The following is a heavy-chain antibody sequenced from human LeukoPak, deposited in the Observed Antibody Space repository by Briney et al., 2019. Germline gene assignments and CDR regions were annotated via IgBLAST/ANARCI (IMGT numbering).Heavy chain of an antibody. V-gene: IGHV4-61*08. D-gene: IGHD3-9*01. CDR2: IYYSGST. J-gene: IGHJ6*04. CDR1: GGSISSGGYS. Sequence: SETLSLTCTVSGGSISSGGYSWSWIRQHPGKGLEWIGYIYYSGSTNYNPSLKSRVTISVDTSKNQFSLKLSSVTAADTAVYYCAGNYDILTGIGYYGMDVWGKGTTVTVSS. CDR3: AGNYDILTGIGYYGMDV.